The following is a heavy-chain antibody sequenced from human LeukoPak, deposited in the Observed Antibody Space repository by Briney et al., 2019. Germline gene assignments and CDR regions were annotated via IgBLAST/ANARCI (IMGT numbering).Heavy chain of an antibody. D-gene: IGHD3-10*01. CDR2: IYYSGST. V-gene: IGHV4-31*03. CDR3: ARDPGYGSEGALPTSPSNWFDP. J-gene: IGHJ5*02. Sequence: SETLSLTCTVSGGSISSGGYYWSWIRQHPGKGLEWIGYIYYSGSTYYNPSLKSRVTISVDTSKNQFSLKLSSVTAADTAVYYCARDPGYGSEGALPTSPSNWFDPWGQGTLVTVSS. CDR1: GGSISSGGYY.